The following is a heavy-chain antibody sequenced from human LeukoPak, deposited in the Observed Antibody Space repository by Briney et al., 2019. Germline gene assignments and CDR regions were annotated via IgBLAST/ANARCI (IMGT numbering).Heavy chain of an antibody. V-gene: IGHV3-48*02. CDR2: ISSARSAI. Sequence: PGGSLRLSCAASGVTGSSNYLSWVRQAPGKGLEWVSYISSARSAIYYADSVKGRFTISRDNAKNSLYLQMNSLRDEDTAVYYCVRDVGGRGGPTVTDYWGQGTLVTVSS. J-gene: IGHJ4*02. CDR1: GVTGSSNY. CDR3: VRDVGGRGGPTVTDY. D-gene: IGHD3-10*01.